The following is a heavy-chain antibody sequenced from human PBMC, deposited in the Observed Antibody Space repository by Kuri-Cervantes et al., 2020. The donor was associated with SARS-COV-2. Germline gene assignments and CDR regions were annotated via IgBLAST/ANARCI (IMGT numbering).Heavy chain of an antibody. J-gene: IGHJ6*03. CDR1: GGSISSYY. D-gene: IGHD6-13*01. Sequence: SETLSLTCTVSGGSISSYYWSWIRQPPGKGLEWIGSIYYSGSTYYNPSLKSRVSISVDTSRNQFSLKVSSVTAADTAVYSCARQHLGYYMDVWGKGTTVTVSS. V-gene: IGHV4-59*05. CDR2: IYYSGST. CDR3: ARQHLGYYMDV.